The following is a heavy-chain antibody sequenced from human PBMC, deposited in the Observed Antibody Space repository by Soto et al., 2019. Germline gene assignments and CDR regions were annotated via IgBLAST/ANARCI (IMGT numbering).Heavy chain of an antibody. Sequence: PSETLSLTCTVSGGSISSGDYYWSWIRQPPGKVLEWIGYIYYSGSTYYNPSLKSRVTISVDTSKNQFSLKLSSVTAAGTAVYYCAREATYYYGSGSYPPFDYWGQGTLVTVSS. CDR3: AREATYYYGSGSYPPFDY. V-gene: IGHV4-30-4*01. CDR1: GGSISSGDYY. J-gene: IGHJ4*02. D-gene: IGHD3-10*01. CDR2: IYYSGST.